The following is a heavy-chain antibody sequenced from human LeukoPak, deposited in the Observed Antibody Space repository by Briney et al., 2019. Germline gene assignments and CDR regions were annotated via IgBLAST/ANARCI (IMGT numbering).Heavy chain of an antibody. CDR3: AGVYGGNSGYYYYGMDV. CDR1: GGSISSYY. Sequence: SETLSLTCTVSGGSISSYYWSWIRQPPGKGLEWIGYIYYSGSTNYNPSLKSRVTISVDTSKNQFSLKLSSVTAADTAVYYCAGVYGGNSGYYYYGMDVWGQGTTVTVSS. V-gene: IGHV4-59*12. D-gene: IGHD4-23*01. J-gene: IGHJ6*02. CDR2: IYYSGST.